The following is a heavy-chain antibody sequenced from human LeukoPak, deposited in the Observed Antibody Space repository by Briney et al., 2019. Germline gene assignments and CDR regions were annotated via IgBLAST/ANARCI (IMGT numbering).Heavy chain of an antibody. J-gene: IGHJ5*02. Sequence: SETLSLTCVLYGGSSTNYFWSWIRQPPGKGLEWIGEINRSASTNYNPSLKSRVTISIDTSKNQFSLKLSSVTAADTAVYYCARANMVRGVGSFFDRNWFDPWGQGTLVTVSS. CDR3: ARANMVRGVGSFFDRNWFDP. CDR1: GGSSTNYF. CDR2: INRSAST. V-gene: IGHV4-34*01. D-gene: IGHD3-10*01.